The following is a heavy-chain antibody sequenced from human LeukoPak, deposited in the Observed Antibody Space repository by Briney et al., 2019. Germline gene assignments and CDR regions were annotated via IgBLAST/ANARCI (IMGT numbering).Heavy chain of an antibody. Sequence: SETLSLTCAVYGGSFSDYYWTWIRQPPGKELEWIGEINHSGSTNYNPSLKSRVTISVDTSKNQFSLKLSSVTAADTAVYYCARADSSGWYPLLGHWGQGTLVTVSS. J-gene: IGHJ4*02. CDR3: ARADSSGWYPLLGH. D-gene: IGHD6-19*01. V-gene: IGHV4-34*01. CDR1: GGSFSDYY. CDR2: INHSGST.